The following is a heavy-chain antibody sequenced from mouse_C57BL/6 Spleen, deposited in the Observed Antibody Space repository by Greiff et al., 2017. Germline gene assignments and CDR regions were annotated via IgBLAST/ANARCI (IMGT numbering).Heavy chain of an antibody. J-gene: IGHJ4*01. CDR1: GFTFSSYG. D-gene: IGHD2-3*01. Sequence: EVHLVESGGDLVKPGGSLKLSCAASGFTFSSYGMSWVRQTPDKRLEWVATISSGGSYTYYTDSMKGRFTISKDKAKNTLYLQMSSLKSEDTAMYYCACYYSYAMDYWGQGTSVTVSS. CDR3: ACYYSYAMDY. V-gene: IGHV5-6*01. CDR2: ISSGGSYT.